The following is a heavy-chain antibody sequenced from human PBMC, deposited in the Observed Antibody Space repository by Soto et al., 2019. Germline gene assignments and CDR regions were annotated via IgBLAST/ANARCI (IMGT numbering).Heavy chain of an antibody. CDR1: SGSISSSNW. Sequence: QVQLQESGPGLVKPSGTLSLTCAVSSGSISSSNWWSWFRQPPGKGLEWIGEIYHSGSTNYNPSLKSRVTISVDKSKTQCSLKLSSVTAADTAVYYCARAPRGGSYPYYYMDVWGKGTTVPVSS. D-gene: IGHD3-16*02. CDR3: ARAPRGGSYPYYYMDV. J-gene: IGHJ6*03. V-gene: IGHV4-4*02. CDR2: IYHSGST.